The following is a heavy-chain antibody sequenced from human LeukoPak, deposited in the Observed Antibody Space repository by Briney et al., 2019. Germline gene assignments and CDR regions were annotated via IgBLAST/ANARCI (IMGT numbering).Heavy chain of an antibody. CDR2: VGGGGTNT. V-gene: IGHV3-23*01. D-gene: IGHD3-22*01. J-gene: IGHJ4*02. CDR3: AKDVRGYHPPIEH. Sequence: GSLRLSCAVSGFTFSDHAMNWVRQAPGKGLEWVSGVGGGGTNTDYAESVRGRFTISRDNPKNTLYLQMDGLRVEDTAIYYCAKDVRGYHPPIEHWGQGVLVTVSS. CDR1: GFTFSDHA.